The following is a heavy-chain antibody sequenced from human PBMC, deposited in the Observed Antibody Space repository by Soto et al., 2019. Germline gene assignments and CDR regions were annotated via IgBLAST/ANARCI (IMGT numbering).Heavy chain of an antibody. J-gene: IGHJ6*02. CDR2: ISSSSSYI. D-gene: IGHD6-13*01. Sequence: PGGSLRLSCAASGFTFSSYSMNWVRQAPGKGLEWVSSISSSSSYIYYADSVKGRFTISRDNAKNSLYLQMNSLRAEDTAVYYCARDRAAAGTGYYYYGMDVWGQGTTVTVS. CDR3: ARDRAAAGTGYYYYGMDV. CDR1: GFTFSSYS. V-gene: IGHV3-21*01.